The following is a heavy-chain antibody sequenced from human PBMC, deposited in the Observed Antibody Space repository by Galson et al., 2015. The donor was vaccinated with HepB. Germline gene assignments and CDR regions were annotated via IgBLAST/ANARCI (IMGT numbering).Heavy chain of an antibody. CDR1: GYTFTSYG. J-gene: IGHJ4*02. CDR2: ISAYNGNT. D-gene: IGHD6-13*01. V-gene: IGHV1-18*01. Sequence: SVKVSCKASGYTFTSYGISWVRQAPGQGLEWMGWISAYNGNTNYAQKLQGRVTMTTDTSTSTAYMELRSLRSDDTAVYYCARSSSSWYNGPWSYDYWGQGTLVTVSS. CDR3: ARSSSSWYNGPWSYDY.